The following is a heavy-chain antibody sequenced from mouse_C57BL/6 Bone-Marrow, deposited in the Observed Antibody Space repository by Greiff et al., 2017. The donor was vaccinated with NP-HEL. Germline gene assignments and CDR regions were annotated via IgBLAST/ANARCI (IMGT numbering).Heavy chain of an antibody. CDR1: GFNFKDYY. V-gene: IGHV14-1*01. D-gene: IGHD1-1*01. CDR2: IDPEDGDT. CDR3: TTDTTVVDAMDY. J-gene: IGHJ4*01. Sequence: VQLQQSGAELVRPGASVKLSCTASGFNFKDYYMHWVKQRPEQGLEWIGRIDPEDGDTEYAPKFQGKATMTADTSSNTAYLQLSSLTSEDTAVYYGTTDTTVVDAMDYWGQGTSVTVSS.